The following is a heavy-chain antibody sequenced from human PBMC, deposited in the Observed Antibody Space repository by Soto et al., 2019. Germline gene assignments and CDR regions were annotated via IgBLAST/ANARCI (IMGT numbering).Heavy chain of an antibody. D-gene: IGHD3-22*01. Sequence: PGGSLRLSCAASGFTFSSYSMNWVRQAPGKGLEWVSYISSSSSTIYYADSVEGRFTISRDNAKNSLYLQMNSLRDEDTAVYYCARGLTMIVVVPGAFDIWGQGTMVTVSS. CDR3: ARGLTMIVVVPGAFDI. CDR2: ISSSSSTI. CDR1: GFTFSSYS. J-gene: IGHJ3*02. V-gene: IGHV3-48*02.